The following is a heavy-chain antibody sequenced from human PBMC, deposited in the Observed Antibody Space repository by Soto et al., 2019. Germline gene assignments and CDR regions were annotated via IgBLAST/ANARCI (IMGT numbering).Heavy chain of an antibody. CDR1: GYSFTSYW. CDR2: IDPSDSYT. D-gene: IGHD3-22*01. J-gene: IGHJ6*02. CDR3: ARHADSSGYLYYYNYYGMDV. Sequence: PGESLKISCKGSGYSFTSYWISWVRQMPGKGLEWMGRIDPSDSYTNYSPSFQGHVTISADKSISTAYLQWSSLKASDTAMYYCARHADSSGYLYYYNYYGMDVWGQGTTVTVSS. V-gene: IGHV5-10-1*01.